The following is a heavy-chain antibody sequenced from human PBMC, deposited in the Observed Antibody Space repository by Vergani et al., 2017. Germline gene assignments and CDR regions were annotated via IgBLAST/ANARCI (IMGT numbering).Heavy chain of an antibody. V-gene: IGHV4-4*03. CDR1: GGSISDTHW. CDR3: ARVGLQLWRTFDI. D-gene: IGHD5-18*01. Sequence: QVQLQESGPGLVKPPGTLSLTCAVPGGSISDTHWLSWVRQSPGQGLEWIGEIYHRGSTNYNPSLQRRVTISVDKSKSEFSLRLTSVTAADTAVYYCARVGLQLWRTFDIWGQGRMVTVSS. J-gene: IGHJ3*02. CDR2: IYHRGST.